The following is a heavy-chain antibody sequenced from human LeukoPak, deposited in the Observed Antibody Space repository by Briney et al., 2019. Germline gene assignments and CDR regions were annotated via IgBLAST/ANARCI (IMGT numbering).Heavy chain of an antibody. CDR3: ATVSSTGTTLEVPLIDY. CDR2: FDPEDGET. Sequence: ASVKVSCKVSGYTLTELSMHWVRQAPGKGLEWMGGFDPEDGETIYAQKFQGRVTITEDTSTDTAYMELSSLRSEDTAVYYCATVSSTGTTLEVPLIDYWGQGTLVTVSS. CDR1: GYTLTELS. V-gene: IGHV1-24*01. D-gene: IGHD1-7*01. J-gene: IGHJ4*02.